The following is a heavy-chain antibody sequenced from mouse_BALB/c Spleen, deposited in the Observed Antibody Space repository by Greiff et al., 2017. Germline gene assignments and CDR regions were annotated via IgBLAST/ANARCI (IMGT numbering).Heavy chain of an antibody. CDR2: INPYNGDT. D-gene: IGHD1-1*01. CDR1: GYSFTGYY. Sequence: VQLKESGPELVKPGASVKISCKASGYSFTGYYMHWVKQSHVKSLEWIGRINPYNGDTSYNQNFKDKASLTVDKSSSTAYMELHSLTSEDSAVYYCASLGSSYDYAMDYWGQGTSVTVSA. J-gene: IGHJ4*01. CDR3: ASLGSSYDYAMDY. V-gene: IGHV1-31*01.